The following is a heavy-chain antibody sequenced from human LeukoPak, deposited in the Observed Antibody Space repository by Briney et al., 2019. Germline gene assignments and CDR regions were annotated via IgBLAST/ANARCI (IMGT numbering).Heavy chain of an antibody. CDR3: TKVRVRVFIVVVVADTFLDY. V-gene: IGHV3-23*01. CDR1: GFTFSSYA. J-gene: IGHJ4*02. CDR2: ISGSGGST. D-gene: IGHD2-15*01. Sequence: GGSLTLSCAASGFTFSSYAMSWLRQAPGKGREGVSAISGSGGSTYYADSVKGRFTISRDNSKNTLYLQINSWRAEDTAVYYCTKVRVRVFIVVVVADTFLDYWGQGTLVTVSS.